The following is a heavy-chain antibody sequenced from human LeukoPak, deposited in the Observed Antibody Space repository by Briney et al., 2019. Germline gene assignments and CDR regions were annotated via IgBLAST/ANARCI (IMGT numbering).Heavy chain of an antibody. CDR1: GGSFSGYY. D-gene: IGHD5-24*01. Sequence: SETLSLTCAVYGGSFSGYYWSWIRQPPGKGLEWIGEINHNGSTYYNTSLKSRVTISSDTSKNQFSLKLSSVTAEDTAVYYCARGVYNLALVFDYWGQGALVTVSS. CDR2: INHNGST. V-gene: IGHV4-34*01. J-gene: IGHJ4*02. CDR3: ARGVYNLALVFDY.